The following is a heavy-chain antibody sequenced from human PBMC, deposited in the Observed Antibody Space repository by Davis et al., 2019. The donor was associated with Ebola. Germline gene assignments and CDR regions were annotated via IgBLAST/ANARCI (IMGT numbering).Heavy chain of an antibody. J-gene: IGHJ4*02. D-gene: IGHD5-18*01. CDR2: IYYSGST. CDR1: GGSISSYY. V-gene: IGHV4-59*01. Sequence: SETLSLTCTVSGGSISSYYWSWIRQPPGKGLEWIGYIYYSGSTNYNPSLKSRVTISVDTSKNQFSLKLSSVTAADTAVYYCARSTAMAVFDYWGQGTLVTVSP. CDR3: ARSTAMAVFDY.